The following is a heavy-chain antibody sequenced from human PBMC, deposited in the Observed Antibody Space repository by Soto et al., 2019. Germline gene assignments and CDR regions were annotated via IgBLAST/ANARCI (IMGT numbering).Heavy chain of an antibody. CDR3: ARGGHVVVVTAALDY. J-gene: IGHJ4*02. V-gene: IGHV1-46*01. CDR2: VNPSGGHT. D-gene: IGHD2-21*02. CDR1: GDTFTDYY. Sequence: QVQLVQSGAEVKKPGASVKVSCKASGDTFTDYYIHWVRQAPGQGLEWMGTVNPSGGHTTYAQHCLGRMTMTRDTSPSTLYMELTSLTSEDTAVYYCARGGHVVVVTAALDYWGQGTLVTVSP.